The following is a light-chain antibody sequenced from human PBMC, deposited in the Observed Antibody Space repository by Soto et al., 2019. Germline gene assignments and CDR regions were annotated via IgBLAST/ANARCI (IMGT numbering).Light chain of an antibody. V-gene: IGKV3-20*01. J-gene: IGKJ1*01. CDR3: QQYAGSPRT. CDR2: SAS. CDR1: QSLGKMY. Sequence: EIVLTLSPCTLSLSPGERGTLSCRASQSLGKMYLAWSHQKSGQAPRLLIYSASRRATGSPDRITGSGSGTDFTLTIIRVEPEDFAVYFCQQYAGSPRTFGQGTKVDIK.